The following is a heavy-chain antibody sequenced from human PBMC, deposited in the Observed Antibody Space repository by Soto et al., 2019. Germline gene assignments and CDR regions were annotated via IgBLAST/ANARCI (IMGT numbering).Heavy chain of an antibody. Sequence: QVQLVESGGGVVQPGRSLRLSCAASGFTFSSYGMHWVRQAPGKGLEWVAVIWYDGSNKYYADSVKGRFTISRDNSKNTLYLQMNSLRAEDTAVYYCARDGGFGELLGHFDYWGQGTLVTVSS. D-gene: IGHD3-10*01. V-gene: IGHV3-33*01. CDR1: GFTFSSYG. CDR2: IWYDGSNK. CDR3: ARDGGFGELLGHFDY. J-gene: IGHJ4*02.